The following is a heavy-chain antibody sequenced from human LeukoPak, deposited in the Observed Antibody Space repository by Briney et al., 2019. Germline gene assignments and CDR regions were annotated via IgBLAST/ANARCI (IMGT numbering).Heavy chain of an antibody. CDR3: ARMGYCSGGSCYSFHYYYYMDV. D-gene: IGHD2-15*01. J-gene: IGHJ6*03. V-gene: IGHV3-21*01. CDR1: GFTFSTYE. CDR2: ISSSSSYI. Sequence: GGSLRLSCAASGFTFSTYEMNWVRQAPGKGLEWVSSISSSSSYIYYADSVKGRFTISRDNAKNSLYLQMSSLRAEDTAVYYCARMGYCSGGSCYSFHYYYYMDVWGKGTTVTVSS.